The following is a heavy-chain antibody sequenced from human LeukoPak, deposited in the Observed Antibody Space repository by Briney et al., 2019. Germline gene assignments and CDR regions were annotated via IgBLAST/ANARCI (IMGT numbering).Heavy chain of an antibody. CDR1: GGSFSGYY. D-gene: IGHD6-13*01. Sequence: SETLSLTCAVYGGSFSGYYWSWIRQPPGKGLEWIGEINHSGSTNYNPSLKSRVTISVDTSKNQFSLKLSSVTAADTAVYYCARAAGYSNSWYPYYYGMDVWGQGTTVTVSS. J-gene: IGHJ6*02. CDR2: INHSGST. V-gene: IGHV4-34*01. CDR3: ARAAGYSNSWYPYYYGMDV.